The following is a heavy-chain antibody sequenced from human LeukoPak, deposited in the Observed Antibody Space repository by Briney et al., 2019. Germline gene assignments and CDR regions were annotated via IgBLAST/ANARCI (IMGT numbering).Heavy chain of an antibody. CDR3: ARARPGGAFDI. CDR2: IYHSGST. J-gene: IGHJ3*02. Sequence: SETLSLTCTVSGGSISSSSYSWSWIRQPPGKGLEWIGYIYHSGSTYYNPSLKSRVTISVDRSKNQFSLKLSSVTAADTAVYYCARARPGGAFDIWGQGTMVTVSS. V-gene: IGHV4-30-2*01. D-gene: IGHD3-16*01. CDR1: GGSISSSSYS.